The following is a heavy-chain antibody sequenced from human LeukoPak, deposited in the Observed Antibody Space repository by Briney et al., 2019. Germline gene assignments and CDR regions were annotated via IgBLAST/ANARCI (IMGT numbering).Heavy chain of an antibody. CDR3: ATVRGYSSIAALDY. J-gene: IGHJ4*02. CDR1: GYTLTELS. D-gene: IGHD6-6*01. CDR2: FDPEDGET. V-gene: IGHV1-24*01. Sequence: ASVKVSCKVSGYTLTELSMHWVRQAPGKGLEWMGGFDPEDGETIYAQKFQGRVTMTEDTSTDAAYMELSSLRSEDTAVYYCATVRGYSSIAALDYWGQGTLVTVSS.